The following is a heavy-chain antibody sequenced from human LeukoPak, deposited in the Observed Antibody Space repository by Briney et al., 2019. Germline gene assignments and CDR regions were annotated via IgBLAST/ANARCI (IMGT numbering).Heavy chain of an antibody. CDR1: GFTFSNYY. CDR2: ISGSSSYI. D-gene: IGHD4-23*01. Sequence: GGSLRLSCAASGFTFSNYYMNWVRQAPGKGLEWVSSISGSSSYIYYADSVRGRFTISRDNAKNSLCLQMNSLRAEDTAVYYCARDAYGGNIDYYYYYMDVWGKGTTVTTSS. V-gene: IGHV3-21*01. J-gene: IGHJ6*03. CDR3: ARDAYGGNIDYYYYYMDV.